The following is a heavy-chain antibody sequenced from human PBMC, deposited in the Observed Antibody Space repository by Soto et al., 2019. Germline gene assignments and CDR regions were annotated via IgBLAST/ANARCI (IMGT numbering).Heavy chain of an antibody. J-gene: IGHJ4*02. CDR2: ISSSGSTI. Sequence: GGSLRLSCAASGFTFSSYEMNWVRQAPGKGLEWVSYISSSGSTIYYADSVKGRFTISRDNAKNSLYLQMNSLRAEDTAVYYCARVPLTYYYDSSGYYFDYWGQGTRVTVS. CDR3: ARVPLTYYYDSSGYYFDY. V-gene: IGHV3-48*03. CDR1: GFTFSSYE. D-gene: IGHD3-22*01.